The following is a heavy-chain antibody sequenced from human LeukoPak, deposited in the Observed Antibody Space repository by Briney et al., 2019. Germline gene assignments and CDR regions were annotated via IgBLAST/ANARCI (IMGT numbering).Heavy chain of an antibody. D-gene: IGHD3-3*01. Sequence: EASVKISCKASGGTSTTYAISWVREGPGQGGEWMGGIIPIFGAANSTQKFQCRVTITTDESTSTAYRALSSLRSEDTAVYYCARVRPPPPGITIFGVVTPHRDAFDIWGQGTMITVSP. CDR2: IIPIFGAA. CDR1: GGTSTTYA. J-gene: IGHJ3*02. CDR3: ARVRPPPPGITIFGVVTPHRDAFDI. V-gene: IGHV1-69*05.